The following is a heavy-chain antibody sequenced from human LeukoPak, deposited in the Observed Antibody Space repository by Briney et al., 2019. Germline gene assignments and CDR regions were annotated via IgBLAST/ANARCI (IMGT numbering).Heavy chain of an antibody. CDR3: ASNGLGCSSTSCLGY. CDR1: GYTFTSYG. Sequence: APVKVSCKASGYTFTSYGISWVRQAPGQGLEWMGWISAYNGNTNYAQKLQGRVTMTTDTSTSTAYMELRSLRSDDAAVYYCASNGLGCSSTSCLGYWGQGTLVTVSS. CDR2: ISAYNGNT. J-gene: IGHJ4*02. V-gene: IGHV1-18*01. D-gene: IGHD2-2*01.